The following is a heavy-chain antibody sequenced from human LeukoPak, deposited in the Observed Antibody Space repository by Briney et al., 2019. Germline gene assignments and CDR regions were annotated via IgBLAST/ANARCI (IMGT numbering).Heavy chain of an antibody. Sequence: GASVKVSCKASGYTFTSYYMHWVRQAPGQGLEWMGIINPSGGSTSYAQKFQGRVTMTRDMSTSTVYMELSSLRSEDTAVYYCAREGTHDFRFDYWGQGTLVTVSS. J-gene: IGHJ4*02. CDR2: INPSGGST. CDR1: GYTFTSYY. V-gene: IGHV1-46*01. D-gene: IGHD1/OR15-1a*01. CDR3: AREGTHDFRFDY.